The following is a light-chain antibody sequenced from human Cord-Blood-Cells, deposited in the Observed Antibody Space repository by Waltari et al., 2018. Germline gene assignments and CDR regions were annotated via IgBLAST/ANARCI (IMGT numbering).Light chain of an antibody. J-gene: IGLJ2*01. CDR2: LNSDGSH. CDR3: QTWGTGIQV. CDR1: SGHRSYA. V-gene: IGLV4-69*01. Sequence: QLVLTQSPSASASLGASFKLTCTLSSGHRSYAIAWHQQQPEKGPRYFMKLNSDGSHSKGDGIPDPFSGSSSGAERYLTISSLQSEDEADYYCQTWGTGIQVFGGGTKLTVL.